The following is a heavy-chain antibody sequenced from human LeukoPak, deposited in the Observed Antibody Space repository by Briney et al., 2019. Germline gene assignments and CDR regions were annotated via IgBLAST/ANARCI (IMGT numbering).Heavy chain of an antibody. Sequence: SETLSLTCTVSGGSISSQYWGWIRQPPGKGLEWIGYIYYSGSTNYNPSLKSRVTISVDTSKNQFSLKLSSVTAANTAVYYCARAVVPAALYYYYYMDVWGKGTTVTVSS. CDR2: IYYSGST. J-gene: IGHJ6*03. CDR3: ARAVVPAALYYYYYMDV. D-gene: IGHD2-2*01. V-gene: IGHV4-59*11. CDR1: GGSISSQY.